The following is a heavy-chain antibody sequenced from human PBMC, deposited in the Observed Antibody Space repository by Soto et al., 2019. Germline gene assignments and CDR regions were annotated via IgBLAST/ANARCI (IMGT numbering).Heavy chain of an antibody. CDR2: IYYNRGT. CDR3: ARENYALDQ. J-gene: IGHJ4*02. Sequence: SETLSLPCTVAGGSVISGGYHRSWIRQPPGQGLEWIGYIYYNRGTKYNPSLKSRVTISVHTSKNQFSLNLSSVTAADTAVYYCARENYALDQSGQGTLVTVS. V-gene: IGHV4-61*08. CDR1: GGSVISGGYH. D-gene: IGHD2-2*01.